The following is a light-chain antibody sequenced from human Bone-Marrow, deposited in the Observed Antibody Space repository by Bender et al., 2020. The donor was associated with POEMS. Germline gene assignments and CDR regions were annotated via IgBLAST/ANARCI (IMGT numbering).Light chain of an antibody. V-gene: IGLV2-23*02. CDR2: EVS. Sequence: HSALTQPASVSGSPGQAITISCTGTNSDVGSRDLVAWYQQHPGKAPKLMISEVSKRPSGVPDRFSGSKSGNTASLTVSGLQVEEEADYCCCSYDPSRSFDVFFGGGAKLTVL. CDR1: NSDVGSRDL. J-gene: IGLJ2*01. CDR3: CSYDPSRSFDVF.